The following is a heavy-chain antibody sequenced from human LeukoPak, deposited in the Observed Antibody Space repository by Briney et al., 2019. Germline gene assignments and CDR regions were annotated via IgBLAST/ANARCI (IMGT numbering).Heavy chain of an antibody. V-gene: IGHV1-24*01. CDR3: ASNAGYSSGWYALDAFDL. CDR1: LYTLTELS. J-gene: IGHJ3*01. CDR2: FDPEDGET. Sequence: GASVNVSCKVSLYTLTELSMHWVRQPRAKGLERMGRFDPEDGETIYKQKCQVRVSKTEDTSTDPAYMELSSVRSENTAVYYCASNAGYSSGWYALDAFDLWGQGPMVSVFS. D-gene: IGHD6-19*01.